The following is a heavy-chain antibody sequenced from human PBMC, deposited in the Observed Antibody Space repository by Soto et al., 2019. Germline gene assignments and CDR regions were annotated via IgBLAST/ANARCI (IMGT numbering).Heavy chain of an antibody. J-gene: IGHJ5*02. V-gene: IGHV1-46*01. CDR1: GYTFTTYY. Sequence: ASVKVSCKASGYTFTTYYIHWVRQAPGQGLEWIGIINPSGGRRTYAQKFQGRVTMTRDTSTSTVYMELRSLRSEDTAVYYCARDGCITATCAGGGNWFDPWGQGTPVTVSS. CDR2: INPSGGRR. CDR3: ARDGCITATCAGGGNWFDP. D-gene: IGHD3-16*01.